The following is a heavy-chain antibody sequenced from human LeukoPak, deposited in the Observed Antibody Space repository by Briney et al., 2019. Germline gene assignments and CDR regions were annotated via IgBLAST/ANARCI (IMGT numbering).Heavy chain of an antibody. V-gene: IGHV1-18*01. CDR2: ISAYNGHT. CDR3: ARDQRKYGMDV. CDR1: GYTFNQYG. Sequence: ASVKVSCKASGYTFNQYGISWVRQAPGQGLEWMGWISAYNGHTDYAQKLQGRVTMTTDTSTTTVYMELRSLRSDDTAVYYCARDQRKYGMDVWGQGTTVTVSS. D-gene: IGHD1-14*01. J-gene: IGHJ6*02.